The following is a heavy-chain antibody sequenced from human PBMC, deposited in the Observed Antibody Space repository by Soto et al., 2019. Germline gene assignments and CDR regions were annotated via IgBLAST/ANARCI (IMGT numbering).Heavy chain of an antibody. CDR3: GRVGCGGSCSSNLEAYYYSGMAV. CDR2: IYYSGST. J-gene: IGHJ6*02. V-gene: IGHV4-59*01. D-gene: IGHD2-15*01. Sequence: PSETLSLTCTVSGGSISSYYWSWIRQPPGKRLEWIGYIYYSGSTNYNPSLKSRVTISVDTSKNQFSLKLSSVTAADTAVYYCGRVGCGGSCSSNLEAYYYSGMAVWGQGPTVTVSS. CDR1: GGSISSYY.